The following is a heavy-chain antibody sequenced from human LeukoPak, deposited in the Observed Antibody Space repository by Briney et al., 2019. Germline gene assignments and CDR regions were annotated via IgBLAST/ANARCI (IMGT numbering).Heavy chain of an antibody. CDR1: GGSTSSSF. J-gene: IGHJ3*02. CDR2: IYHSGST. D-gene: IGHD2-21*01. Sequence: SETLSLTCTVSGGSTSSSFWSWIRQSPGKGLEWIGYIYHSGSTNSNPPLKSRVTISIDTPKNQFSLKLSSVTAADTAVYYCVRWQYCGGNCYFSAFDIWGQGTMVTVSS. V-gene: IGHV4-59*01. CDR3: VRWQYCGGNCYFSAFDI.